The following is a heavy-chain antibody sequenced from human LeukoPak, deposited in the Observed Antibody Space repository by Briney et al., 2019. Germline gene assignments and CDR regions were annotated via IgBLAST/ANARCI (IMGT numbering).Heavy chain of an antibody. CDR1: GFTFGSYW. CDR2: IKPDGSEK. J-gene: IGHJ4*02. D-gene: IGHD6-13*01. CDR3: ARSTVAAAGDD. Sequence: PGGSLRLSCAASGFTFGSYWMTWVRQAPGKGPEWVANIKPDGSEKYYVDSVKGRFTVSRDNAKNSLYLQMNSLRAEDSAVYFCARSTVAAAGDDWGQGTLVTVSS. V-gene: IGHV3-7*01.